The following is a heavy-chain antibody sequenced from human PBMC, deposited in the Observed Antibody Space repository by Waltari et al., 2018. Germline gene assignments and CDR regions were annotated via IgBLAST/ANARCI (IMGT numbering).Heavy chain of an antibody. CDR1: GGSIRSGGYY. J-gene: IGHJ4*02. D-gene: IGHD2-2*01. Sequence: QVQLQESGPGLVKPSQTLSLTCTVSGGSIRSGGYYWSWIRQHPGKGLEWIGYIYYSGSTYYNPSLKSRVTISVDTSKNQFSLKLSSVTVADTAVYYCARFVVVPAKIDYWGQGTLVTVSS. CDR2: IYYSGST. CDR3: ARFVVVPAKIDY. V-gene: IGHV4-31*03.